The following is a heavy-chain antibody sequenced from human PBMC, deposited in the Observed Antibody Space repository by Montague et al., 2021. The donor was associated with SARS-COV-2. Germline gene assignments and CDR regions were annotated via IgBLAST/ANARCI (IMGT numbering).Heavy chain of an antibody. CDR3: ARDWAVLTRDGYNYGWFDP. V-gene: IGHV4-59*01. Sequence: SETLSLTCSVSGGSISGYCWSWIRRSPGKGLEWVGYIYYTGGTNYNPSLESRVTISLDTSKNQFSLRLSSVTPADTAVYYCARDWAVLTRDGYNYGWFDPWGPGTLVTVSS. CDR2: IYYTGGT. CDR1: GGSISGYC. J-gene: IGHJ5*02. D-gene: IGHD5-24*01.